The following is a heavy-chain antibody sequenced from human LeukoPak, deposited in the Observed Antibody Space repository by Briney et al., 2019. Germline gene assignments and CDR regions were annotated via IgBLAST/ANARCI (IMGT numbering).Heavy chain of an antibody. CDR1: GFTFSNSA. Sequence: GGSLRLSCAASGFTFSNSAMSWVRQAPGKGLEWVSTLSGSGITTYYADSVKGRFTISRDNSKNTLYLQMNSLRAEDTAVYYCAKERLTTTAFDIWGQGTMVTVSS. D-gene: IGHD4-11*01. CDR3: AKERLTTTAFDI. J-gene: IGHJ3*02. CDR2: LSGSGITT. V-gene: IGHV3-23*01.